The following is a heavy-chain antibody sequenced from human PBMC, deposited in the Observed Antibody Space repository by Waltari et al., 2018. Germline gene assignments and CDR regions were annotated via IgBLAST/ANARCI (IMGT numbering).Heavy chain of an antibody. V-gene: IGHV1-2*07. D-gene: IGHD6-13*01. CDR3: ARVGRDSGSWFFDY. J-gene: IGHJ4*02. Sequence: QVQLVQSGAEVKKPGASVKVSCKAAGYTFTGYYMHWVRQAPGQGLEWRGWINPNIGAPTYARKFQGRVTMTRDASISTAYMELSRLRSDDTAVYYWARVGRDSGSWFFDYWGQGTLVTVSS. CDR1: GYTFTGYY. CDR2: INPNIGAP.